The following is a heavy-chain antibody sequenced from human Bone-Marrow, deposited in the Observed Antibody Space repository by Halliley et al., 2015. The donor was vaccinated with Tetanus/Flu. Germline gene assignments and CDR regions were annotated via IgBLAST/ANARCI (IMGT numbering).Heavy chain of an antibody. CDR3: ARGMTSDFDH. V-gene: IGHV4-34*01. CDR2: IDQSGTT. Sequence: TLSLTCAVYGGSFSGFLWSWIRQSPGKGLEWIGEIDQSGTTNFNPSLMGRASISMSTSKTQFYLKVTSVTAADTAVYYCARGMTSDFDHWSQGTLVTVSS. J-gene: IGHJ4*02. CDR1: GGSFSGFL.